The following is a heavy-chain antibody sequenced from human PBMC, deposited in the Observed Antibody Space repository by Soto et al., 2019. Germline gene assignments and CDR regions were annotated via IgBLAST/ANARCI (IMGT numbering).Heavy chain of an antibody. CDR1: GFTFSSYA. J-gene: IGHJ6*02. Sequence: PGGSLKLSCAASGFTFSSYAMSWVRQAPGKGLEWVSAISGSGGSTYYADPVKGRFTISRDNSKNTLYLQMNSLRAEDTAVYYCAKSLGDHYDSSGLHYYYYGMDVWGQGTTVTVSS. V-gene: IGHV3-23*01. D-gene: IGHD3-22*01. CDR3: AKSLGDHYDSSGLHYYYYGMDV. CDR2: ISGSGGST.